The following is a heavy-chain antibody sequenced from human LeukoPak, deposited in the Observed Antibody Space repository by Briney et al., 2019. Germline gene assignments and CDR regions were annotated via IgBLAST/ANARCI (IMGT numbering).Heavy chain of an antibody. J-gene: IGHJ4*02. CDR3: AENPSGYGDHKYYFDY. CDR2: ISGSGGST. D-gene: IGHD4-17*01. Sequence: PGGSLRLSCAASGFTFSSYAMSWVRQAPGKGLEWVSAISGSGGSTYYADSVRGRFTISRDNSKNTLYLQMNSLRAEDTAVYYCAENPSGYGDHKYYFDYWGQGTLVTVSS. CDR1: GFTFSSYA. V-gene: IGHV3-23*01.